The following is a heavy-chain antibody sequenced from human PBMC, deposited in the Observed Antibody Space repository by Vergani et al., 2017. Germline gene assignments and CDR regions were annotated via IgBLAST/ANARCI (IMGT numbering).Heavy chain of an antibody. D-gene: IGHD6-6*01. V-gene: IGHV1-69*17. CDR2: ITPIFGIA. CDR1: GGTFSSYA. Sequence: QVQLVQSGAEVKKPGSSVKVSCKASGGTFSSYAISWVRQAPGQGLEWMGGITPIFGIANYAQKFQGRVTITADKSTRTAYMELSSLRSEDTAVYYCARGWDSSSSETWFDPWGQGTLVTVSS. J-gene: IGHJ5*02. CDR3: ARGWDSSSSETWFDP.